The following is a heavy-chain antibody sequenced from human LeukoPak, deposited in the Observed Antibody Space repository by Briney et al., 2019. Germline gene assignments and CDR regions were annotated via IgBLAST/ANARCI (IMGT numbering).Heavy chain of an antibody. J-gene: IGHJ5*02. D-gene: IGHD3-10*01. CDR3: ARGLQLWFGATFSNRFDP. CDR2: INHSGST. Sequence: SETLSLTCAVNGGSFSGHYWSWIRQPPGKGLEWIGEINHSGSTNYNPSLKSRVTISVDMSKNQFSLKLSSVTAADTAVYYCARGLQLWFGATFSNRFDPWGQGTLVTVSS. V-gene: IGHV4-34*01. CDR1: GGSFSGHY.